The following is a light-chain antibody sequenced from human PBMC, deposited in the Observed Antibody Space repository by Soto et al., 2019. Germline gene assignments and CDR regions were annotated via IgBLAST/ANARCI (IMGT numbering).Light chain of an antibody. Sequence: EMVLTQSPGTLSLSPGERATLSCRASQSVSSSYLAWYQQKPGQAPRLLIYGASNRATGIPDRFSGRGSGTDFTLTIISLEPEDCGLYYCQQYYNSGLTCGHGTKVEIK. CDR1: QSVSSSY. J-gene: IGKJ1*01. CDR2: GAS. CDR3: QQYYNSGLT. V-gene: IGKV3-20*01.